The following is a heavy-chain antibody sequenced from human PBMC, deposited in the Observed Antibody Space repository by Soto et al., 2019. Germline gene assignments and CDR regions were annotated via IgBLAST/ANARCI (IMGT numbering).Heavy chain of an antibody. D-gene: IGHD3-16*01. CDR2: IIWNSAIR. J-gene: IGHJ6*02. CDR3: AKDFGLVNEYYYGMDV. V-gene: IGHV3-9*01. CDR1: GFTFDDYA. Sequence: PGGSLRLSCAASGFTFDDYAMHWVRQGPGKGLEWVSGIIWNSAIRGYADSVKGRFTISRDNAKNSLYLQMNSLRAEDTALYYCAKDFGLVNEYYYGMDVWGQGTTVTVSS.